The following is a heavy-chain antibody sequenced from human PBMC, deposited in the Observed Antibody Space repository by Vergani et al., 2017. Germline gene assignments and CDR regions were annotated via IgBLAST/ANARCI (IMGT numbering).Heavy chain of an antibody. J-gene: IGHJ6*02. D-gene: IGHD3-3*01. CDR3: ARSPTPYDFWSGYYPYYYYGMDV. CDR1: GFTFSSYW. Sequence: EVQLVESGGGLVQPGGSLRLSCAASGFTFSSYWMSWVRQAPGKGLEWVANIKQDGSEKYYVDSVKGRFTISRDNAKNSLYLKMNSLRAEDTAVYYCARSPTPYDFWSGYYPYYYYGMDVWGQGTTVTVSS. CDR2: IKQDGSEK. V-gene: IGHV3-7*03.